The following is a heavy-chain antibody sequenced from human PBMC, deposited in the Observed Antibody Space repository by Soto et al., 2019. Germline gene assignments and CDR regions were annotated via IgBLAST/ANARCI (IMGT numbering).Heavy chain of an antibody. J-gene: IGHJ6*02. D-gene: IGHD6-13*01. V-gene: IGHV3-23*01. CDR3: AKDMLYSSSWSTPEDSPYYYYYGMDV. Sequence: GGSLRLSCAASGFTFSSYAMSWVRQAPGKGLEWVSAISGSGGSTYYADSVKGRFTISRDNSKNTLYLQMNSLRAEDTAVYYCAKDMLYSSSWSTPEDSPYYYYYGMDVWGQGTTVTVSS. CDR2: ISGSGGST. CDR1: GFTFSSYA.